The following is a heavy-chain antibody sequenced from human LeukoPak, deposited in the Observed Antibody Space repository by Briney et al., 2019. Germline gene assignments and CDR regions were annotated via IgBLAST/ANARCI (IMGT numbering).Heavy chain of an antibody. D-gene: IGHD3-9*01. J-gene: IGHJ4*02. V-gene: IGHV3-48*03. CDR1: GFTFSSYE. Sequence: GGSLRLSCAASGFTFSSYEINWVRQAPGKGLEWVSYISSSGSTIYYADSVKGRFTISRDNAKNSLYLQMNSLRAEDTAVYYCARGTSPYDILTGYLYWGQGTLVTVSS. CDR3: ARGTSPYDILTGYLY. CDR2: ISSSGSTI.